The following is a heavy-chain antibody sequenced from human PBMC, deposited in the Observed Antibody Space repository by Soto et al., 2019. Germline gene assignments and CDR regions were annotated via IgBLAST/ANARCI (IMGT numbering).Heavy chain of an antibody. CDR3: AHGRTNNPEWDV. CDR1: GFSLNTSGLG. V-gene: IGHV2-5*02. Sequence: QITLKESGPTLVKPTQTLTLTCTFSGFSLNTSGLGVGWIRQPPGKAPEWPALIYWDDDKRYSPSLRSRLTIPKDTSKNQVVLTLTNMDPVDTATYYCAHGRTNNPEWDVWGRGTLVTVSS. D-gene: IGHD3-3*01. CDR2: IYWDDDK. J-gene: IGHJ2*01.